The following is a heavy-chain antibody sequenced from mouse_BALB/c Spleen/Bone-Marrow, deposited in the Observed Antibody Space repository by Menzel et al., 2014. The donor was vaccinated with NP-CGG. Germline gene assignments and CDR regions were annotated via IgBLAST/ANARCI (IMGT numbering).Heavy chain of an antibody. Sequence: EVKLQESGGGLVQPGGSLKLSCAASGFDFSRYWMSWVRQAPGKGLEWIGEINPDSSTINYTPSLKDKFIISRDNAKNTLYLQMGKVRSEDTALYYCASLHYYGFFAYWGQGTLVTVSA. CDR2: INPDSSTI. D-gene: IGHD1-2*01. V-gene: IGHV4-1*02. CDR1: GFDFSRYW. J-gene: IGHJ3*01. CDR3: ASLHYYGFFAY.